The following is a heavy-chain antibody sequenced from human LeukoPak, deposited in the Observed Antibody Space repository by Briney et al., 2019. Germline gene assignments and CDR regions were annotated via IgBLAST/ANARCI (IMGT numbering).Heavy chain of an antibody. CDR1: GFTFSSYS. Sequence: PRGSLRLPCAASGFTFSSYSMNWVRQAPGKGLEGVSSISSSSSYIYYADSVKGRFTISRDNAKNSLYLQMNSLRAEDTAVYYCARDREYDSSGYFDYWGQGTLVTVSS. V-gene: IGHV3-21*01. D-gene: IGHD3-22*01. J-gene: IGHJ4*02. CDR3: ARDREYDSSGYFDY. CDR2: ISSSSSYI.